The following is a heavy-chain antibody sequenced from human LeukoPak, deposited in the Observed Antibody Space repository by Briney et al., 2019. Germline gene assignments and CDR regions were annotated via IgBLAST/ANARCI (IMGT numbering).Heavy chain of an antibody. J-gene: IGHJ5*02. D-gene: IGHD2-2*01. CDR1: GGSFSGYY. Sequence: SETLSLTCAVYGGSFSGYYWSWIRQPPGKGLEWIGEINHSGSTNYNTSLKSRVTISVDTSKNQFSLKLSSVTAADTAVYYCARAGIVVVPAAYNWFDPWGQGTLVTVSS. CDR2: INHSGST. CDR3: ARAGIVVVPAAYNWFDP. V-gene: IGHV4-34*01.